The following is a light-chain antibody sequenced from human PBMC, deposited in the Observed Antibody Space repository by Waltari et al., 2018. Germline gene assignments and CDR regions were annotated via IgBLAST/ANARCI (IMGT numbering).Light chain of an antibody. CDR2: GAS. Sequence: DIQMTQSPSSLSASVGDRVTITCRASQYVNNYLVWYQQKPEKAPKSLIYGASNLQSGVPSRFSGSGSGTDFTLTISNLQPEDSATYYCQQYNFYPITFGQGTRLEIK. V-gene: IGKV1-16*01. CDR3: QQYNFYPIT. J-gene: IGKJ5*01. CDR1: QYVNNY.